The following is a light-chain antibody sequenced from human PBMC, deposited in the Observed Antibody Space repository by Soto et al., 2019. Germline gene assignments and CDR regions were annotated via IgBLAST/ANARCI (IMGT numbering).Light chain of an antibody. CDR3: AVWDDSLNGYV. J-gene: IGLJ1*01. Sequence: QSVLTQPPSASGTPGQRVTISCSGSSSNIGSNTVNWYQHLPRAAPKLLIQSNNQRPSGVPDRFSGSQSGTSASLAIRGLQSEDEADYYCAVWDDSLNGYVLGTGTKLTVL. CDR2: SNN. CDR1: SSNIGSNT. V-gene: IGLV1-44*01.